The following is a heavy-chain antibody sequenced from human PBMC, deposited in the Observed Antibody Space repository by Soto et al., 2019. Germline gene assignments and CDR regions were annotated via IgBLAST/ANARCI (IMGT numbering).Heavy chain of an antibody. CDR2: ISWNSDTI. D-gene: IGHD3-9*01. V-gene: IGHV3-9*01. J-gene: IGHJ3*01. Sequence: EVQLVESGGGLVQPGRSLRLSCAASGFPFDNYDMHWVRQAPGRGLEWVSGISWNSDTIGYADSVKGRFTITRDNAKNSLYLQMISLRAEDTALYYCARRVFYGAFDVWGQGTMVTVSS. CDR1: GFPFDNYD. CDR3: ARRVFYGAFDV.